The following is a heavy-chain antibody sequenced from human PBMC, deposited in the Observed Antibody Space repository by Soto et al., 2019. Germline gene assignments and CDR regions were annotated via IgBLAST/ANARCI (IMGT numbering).Heavy chain of an antibody. CDR2: IYSGGST. CDR1: GFTVSSNY. V-gene: IGHV3-66*01. D-gene: IGHD3-16*02. CDR3: SRDLHDYIWGSYRYLGVCAFDI. J-gene: IGHJ3*02. Sequence: EVQLVDSGGGLVQPGGSLRLSCAASGFTVSSNYMSWVRQAPGKGLEWVPVIYSGGSTYYPDSVKGRFTISRDNTNNTLYLQMNSLRAEDTAVYYCSRDLHDYIWGSYRYLGVCAFDIWGQGTMVTVSS.